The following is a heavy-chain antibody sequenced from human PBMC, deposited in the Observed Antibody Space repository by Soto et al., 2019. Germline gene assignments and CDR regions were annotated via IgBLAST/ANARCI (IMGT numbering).Heavy chain of an antibody. V-gene: IGHV4-31*03. J-gene: IGHJ4*02. CDR1: GGSLGGGGYY. CDR3: AGCHGGNSGYDY. CDR2: IYYTGAT. Sequence: QVQLQESGPGLVKPSQTLSLTCSVSGGSLGGGGYYWSWIRQRPGEGLEWIGYIYYTGATFYNPSLESRLTLSVDTSQNHFSLKMTSVTAAGTAVYFCAGCHGGNSGYDYWGQGTHVTVSS. D-gene: IGHD3-10*01.